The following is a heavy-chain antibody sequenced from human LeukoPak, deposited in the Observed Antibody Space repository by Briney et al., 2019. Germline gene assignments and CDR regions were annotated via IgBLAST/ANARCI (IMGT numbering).Heavy chain of an antibody. CDR1: GFTFSSYA. CDR2: ISYDGSNK. J-gene: IGHJ4*02. V-gene: IGHV3-30-3*01. Sequence: PGRSLRLSCAASGFTFSSYAMHWVRQAPGKGLEWVAVISYDGSNKCYADSVKGRFTISRDNSKNTLYLQMNSLRAEDTAVYYCARGGGATINWFDYWGQGTLVTVSS. CDR3: ARGGGATINWFDY. D-gene: IGHD1-26*01.